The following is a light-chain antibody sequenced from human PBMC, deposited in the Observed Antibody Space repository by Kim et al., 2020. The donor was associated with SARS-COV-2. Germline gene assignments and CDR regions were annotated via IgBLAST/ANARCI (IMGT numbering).Light chain of an antibody. CDR3: QLYGSSLRYT. Sequence: EIVLTQFPGTLSLSPGERATLSCRASQSVSSTYLAWYQQKPGQAPRLLIYGASARATGIPDRFSGSGSGTDFTLTISRLEPEDFAVYYCQLYGSSLRYTFGQGTKLEI. V-gene: IGKV3-20*01. CDR1: QSVSSTY. CDR2: GAS. J-gene: IGKJ2*01.